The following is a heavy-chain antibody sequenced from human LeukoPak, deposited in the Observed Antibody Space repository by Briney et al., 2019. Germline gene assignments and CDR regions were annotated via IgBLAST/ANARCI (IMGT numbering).Heavy chain of an antibody. CDR1: GFTFSSYH. V-gene: IGHV3-21*01. CDR3: ALMGYGATGYFQH. D-gene: IGHD4-17*01. J-gene: IGHJ1*01. CDR2: ISSGSNYI. Sequence: GGSLRLSCAASGFTFSSYHMNWVRQAPGKGLEWVSSISSGSNYIYYADSVKGRFTISRDNGKNSLYLRMNSLRAEDTAVYYCALMGYGATGYFQHWGQGTLVTVSS.